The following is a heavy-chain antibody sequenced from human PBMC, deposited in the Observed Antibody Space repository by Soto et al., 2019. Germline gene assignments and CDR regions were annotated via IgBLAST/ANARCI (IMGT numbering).Heavy chain of an antibody. CDR2: INPSGGST. CDR3: ARDSTTMIVDY. V-gene: IGHV1-46*01. CDR1: GYTFTSYY. Sequence: AAVKVSCKACGYTFTSYYMHWVRQSPGQGLEWMGIINPSGGSTSYAQKFQGRVTMTRDTSTSTVYMELSSLRSEDTAVYYCARDSTTMIVDYWGQGTLVTVSS. D-gene: IGHD3-22*01. J-gene: IGHJ4*02.